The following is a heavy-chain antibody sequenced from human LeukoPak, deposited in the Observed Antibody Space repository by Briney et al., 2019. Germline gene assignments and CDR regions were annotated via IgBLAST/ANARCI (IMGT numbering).Heavy chain of an antibody. V-gene: IGHV3-23*01. CDR2: ISGSGGSI. D-gene: IGHD6-13*01. CDR1: GFIFSSYA. Sequence: PGGSLRLSCAASGFIFSSYAMSWVRQAPGKGLEWVSGISGSGGSIYYADSVKGRFTISRDNAKNTLYLQMNSLRAEDTAVYYCARGGSSWLDYWGQGTLVTVSS. J-gene: IGHJ4*02. CDR3: ARGGSSWLDY.